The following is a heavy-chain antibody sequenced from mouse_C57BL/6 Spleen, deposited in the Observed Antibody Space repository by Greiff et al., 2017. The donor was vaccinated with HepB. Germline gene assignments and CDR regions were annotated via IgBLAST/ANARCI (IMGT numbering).Heavy chain of an antibody. CDR3: ARGGYYGSKRGFDV. J-gene: IGHJ1*03. V-gene: IGHV3-1*01. D-gene: IGHD1-1*01. CDR1: GYSITSGYD. Sequence: EVQLQESGPGMVKPSQSLSLTCTVTGYSITSGYDWHWIRHFPGNKLEWMGYISYSGSTNYNPSLKSRISITHDTSKNHFFLKLNSVTTEDTATYYCARGGYYGSKRGFDVWGTGTTVTVSS. CDR2: ISYSGST.